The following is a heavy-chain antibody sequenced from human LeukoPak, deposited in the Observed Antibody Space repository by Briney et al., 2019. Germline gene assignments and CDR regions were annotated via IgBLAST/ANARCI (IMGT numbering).Heavy chain of an antibody. CDR1: GFTFSSYG. J-gene: IGHJ4*02. V-gene: IGHV3-30*02. CDR2: IRYDGSNE. D-gene: IGHD1-26*01. Sequence: GGSLRLSCAASGFTFSSYGMHWVRQAPGKGLEWVSFIRYDGSNEYYADSVRGRFTISRDNSKNTLYLQMNSLRAEDTAVYYCAKPQVGAHRYFDYWGQGTLVTVSS. CDR3: AKPQVGAHRYFDY.